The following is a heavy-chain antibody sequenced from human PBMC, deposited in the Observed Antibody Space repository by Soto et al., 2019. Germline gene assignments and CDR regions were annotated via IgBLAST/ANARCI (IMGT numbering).Heavy chain of an antibody. J-gene: IGHJ3*02. D-gene: IGHD2-2*01. CDR3: ARFAVPAAGFDI. V-gene: IGHV4-31*03. CDR2: IYYSGST. Sequence: SETLSLTCTVSGGSISSGGYYWSWIRQHPGKGLEWIGYIYYSGSTYYNPSLKSRVTISVDTSKNQFSLKLSSVTAADTAVYYCARFAVPAAGFDIWGQGTMVTVSS. CDR1: GGSISSGGYY.